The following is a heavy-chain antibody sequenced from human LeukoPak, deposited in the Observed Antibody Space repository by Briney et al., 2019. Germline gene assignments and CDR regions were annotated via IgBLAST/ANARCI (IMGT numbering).Heavy chain of an antibody. D-gene: IGHD3-3*01. CDR2: INPNSGGI. CDR1: GYTFTGYY. CDR3: ARDLSDDFWSGYPGSYYYYGMDV. V-gene: IGHV1-2*02. Sequence: ASVKVSCKASGYTFTGYYMHWVRQAPGQGLEWMGWINPNSGGINYAQKFQGRVTMTRDTSISTAYMELSRLRSDDTAVYYCARDLSDDFWSGYPGSYYYYGMDVWGQGTTVTVSS. J-gene: IGHJ6*02.